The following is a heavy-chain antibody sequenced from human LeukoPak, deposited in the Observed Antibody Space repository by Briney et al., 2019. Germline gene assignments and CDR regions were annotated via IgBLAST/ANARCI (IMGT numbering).Heavy chain of an antibody. Sequence: GGSLRLSCAASGFTFSSYWMSWVRQAPGKGLEWVANIKQDGSEKYYVDSVKGRFTISRDNAKNSLYLQVNSLRAEDTAVYYCAREKLLLGYYGMDVWGQGTTVTVSS. CDR3: AREKLLLGYYGMDV. V-gene: IGHV3-7*01. D-gene: IGHD3-16*01. CDR1: GFTFSSYW. CDR2: IKQDGSEK. J-gene: IGHJ6*02.